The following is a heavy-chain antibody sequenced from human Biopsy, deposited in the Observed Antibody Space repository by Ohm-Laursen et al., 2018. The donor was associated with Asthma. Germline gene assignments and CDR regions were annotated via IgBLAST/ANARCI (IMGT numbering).Heavy chain of an antibody. CDR2: VYHSGET. J-gene: IGHJ5*02. CDR3: ARHWSGNGWHDLYTWFDP. V-gene: IGHV4-39*01. Sequence: SDTLSLTCTVSGDSLRSTNYWAWVRQPPGNRLERIGSVYHSGETFYSSSLRSRLTMSVDTSRNQFSLRLTSVTAADTGVYFCARHWSGNGWHDLYTWFDPWGLGTLVTVSS. CDR1: GDSLRSTNY. D-gene: IGHD1-1*01.